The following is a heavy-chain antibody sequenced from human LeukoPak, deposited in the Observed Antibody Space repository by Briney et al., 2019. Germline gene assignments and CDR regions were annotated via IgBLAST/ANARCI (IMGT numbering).Heavy chain of an antibody. J-gene: IGHJ4*02. Sequence: GGSLRLSCAASGFTFSSYGMHWVRQAPGKGLEWVAVIWYDGSNKHYPDSVKGRFTISRDNSKNTVYVQMNSLRAEDTAVYFCAKDRVRGVTLFDYWGQGTLVTVSS. CDR2: IWYDGSNK. CDR3: AKDRVRGVTLFDY. V-gene: IGHV3-33*06. CDR1: GFTFSSYG. D-gene: IGHD3-10*01.